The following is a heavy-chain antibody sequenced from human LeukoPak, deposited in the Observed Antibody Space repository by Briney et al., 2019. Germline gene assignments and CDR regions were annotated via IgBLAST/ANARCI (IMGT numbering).Heavy chain of an antibody. J-gene: IGHJ3*02. V-gene: IGHV4-59*07. Sequence: SDTLSLTCSVSGGSITTYYLNWIRQSPGKGLEWIGYMYHSGTSDYNPSLQSRVTISVDTSNNKVSLNLSSVTTADTAVYYCATTRGYSTNDAFDIWGQGTQVTVSS. CDR1: GGSITTYY. CDR2: MYHSGTS. CDR3: ATTRGYSTNDAFDI. D-gene: IGHD5-18*01.